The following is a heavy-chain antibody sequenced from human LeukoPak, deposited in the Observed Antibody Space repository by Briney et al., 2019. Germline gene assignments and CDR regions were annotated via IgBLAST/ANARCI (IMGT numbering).Heavy chain of an antibody. Sequence: ASVKVSCKASGYTFTNYGISWVRQAPGQGLEWMGWISAYNGNTNYALKLQGRVIMTTDTSTNTAYMELRSLRSDDTAVYYCARVEFGESSSYGMDVWGQGTTVTVSS. D-gene: IGHD3-10*01. CDR2: ISAYNGNT. CDR1: GYTFTNYG. J-gene: IGHJ6*02. V-gene: IGHV1-18*01. CDR3: ARVEFGESSSYGMDV.